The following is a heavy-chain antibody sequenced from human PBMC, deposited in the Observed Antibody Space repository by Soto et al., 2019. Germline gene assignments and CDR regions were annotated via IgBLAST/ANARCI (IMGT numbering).Heavy chain of an antibody. J-gene: IGHJ6*02. D-gene: IGHD2-8*02. Sequence: GGSLSLSCAASGFTFSNYWMSWVRQAPGKGLEWVANINQDGSEKYYVDSVKGRFTISRDNAKNSLYLQMNSLRAEDTAVYYCAKAGPYGMDVWGQGTTVTVSS. CDR2: INQDGSEK. CDR3: AKAGPYGMDV. CDR1: GFTFSNYW. V-gene: IGHV3-7*03.